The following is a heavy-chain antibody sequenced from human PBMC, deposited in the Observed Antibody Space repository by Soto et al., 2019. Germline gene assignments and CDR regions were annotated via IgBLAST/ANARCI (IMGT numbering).Heavy chain of an antibody. D-gene: IGHD3-10*01. Sequence: QLVESGGGLVKPGGSLRVSCAASRFAFSSYSMHWVRQAPMKGLEWVASINSVASYVYYADSVEGRFTISRDNAKNSVYLHMNSLRAEDTGVYYCTRDRSSFMRGRIRGPYGGLDVWGQGTTVLVS. J-gene: IGHJ6*02. CDR1: RFAFSSYS. CDR3: TRDRSSFMRGRIRGPYGGLDV. V-gene: IGHV3-21*01. CDR2: INSVASYV.